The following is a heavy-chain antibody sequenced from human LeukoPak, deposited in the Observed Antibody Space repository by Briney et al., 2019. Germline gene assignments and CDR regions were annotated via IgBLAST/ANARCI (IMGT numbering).Heavy chain of an antibody. Sequence: SQTLSLTCTVSGGSISSGGYYWSWIRQHPGTGLEWIGEINHSGSTNYNPSLKSRVTISVDTSKNQFSLKLSSVTAADTAVYYCARGPPYKGDGPTTRKGKRPNFDYWGQGTLVTVSS. V-gene: IGHV4-31*03. CDR1: GGSISSGGYY. D-gene: IGHD3-10*01. CDR3: ARGPPYKGDGPTTRKGKRPNFDY. CDR2: INHSGST. J-gene: IGHJ4*02.